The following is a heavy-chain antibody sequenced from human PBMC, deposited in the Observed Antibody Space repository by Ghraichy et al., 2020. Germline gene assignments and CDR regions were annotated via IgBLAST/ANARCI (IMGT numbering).Heavy chain of an antibody. V-gene: IGHV4-61*01. CDR2: IDYSGST. Sequence: SETLSLTCSVSGGSVSSGSYYWSWIRQPPGNGLEYIGYIDYSGSTNYNPSLKSRVSISVDTSKNQFSLKLSSVTAADTAVYYCVRVMDFWTGRISLRWYFDLWGRGTLVTVSS. J-gene: IGHJ2*01. CDR3: VRVMDFWTGRISLRWYFDL. D-gene: IGHD3/OR15-3a*01. CDR1: GGSVSSGSYY.